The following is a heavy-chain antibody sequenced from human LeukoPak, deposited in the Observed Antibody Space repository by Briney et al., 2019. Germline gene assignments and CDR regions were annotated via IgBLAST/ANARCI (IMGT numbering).Heavy chain of an antibody. CDR1: GFTFDDYA. D-gene: IGHD1-14*01. Sequence: PGGSLRLSCAASGFTFDDYAMHWVRQAPGKGLEWVSGISWNSGSIGYADSVKGRFTISRDNAKNSLYLQMNSLRAEDTALYYCAKGPRMTTPLDYWGQGTLVTVSS. V-gene: IGHV3-9*01. CDR2: ISWNSGSI. J-gene: IGHJ4*02. CDR3: AKGPRMTTPLDY.